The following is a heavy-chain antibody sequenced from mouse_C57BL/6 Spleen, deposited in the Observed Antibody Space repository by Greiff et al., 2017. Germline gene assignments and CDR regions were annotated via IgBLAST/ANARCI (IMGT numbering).Heavy chain of an antibody. CDR3: AMRGDDYDGPWFAY. CDR2: IYPGGGYT. D-gene: IGHD2-4*01. CDR1: GYTFTNYW. Sequence: VQLQQSGAELVRPGTSVKMSCKASGYTFTNYWIGWAKQRPGHGLEWIGDIYPGGGYTNYNEKFKGKATLTADKSSSTAYMQFSSLTSEDSAIYYCAMRGDDYDGPWFAYWGQGTLVTVSA. J-gene: IGHJ3*01. V-gene: IGHV1-63*01.